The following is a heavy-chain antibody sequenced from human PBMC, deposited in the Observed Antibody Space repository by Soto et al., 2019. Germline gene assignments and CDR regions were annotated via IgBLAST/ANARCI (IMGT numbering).Heavy chain of an antibody. CDR3: AREYCSGGSCRFDY. D-gene: IGHD2-15*01. J-gene: IGHJ4*02. V-gene: IGHV4-59*01. Sequence: VQLQESGPGLVKPSETLSLTCTVSGGSISSYYWSWIRQPPGKGLEWIGYIYYSGSTNYNPSLKSQVTISVDTSKNQFSLKLSSVTAADTAVYYCAREYCSGGSCRFDYWGQGTLVTVSS. CDR1: GGSISSYY. CDR2: IYYSGST.